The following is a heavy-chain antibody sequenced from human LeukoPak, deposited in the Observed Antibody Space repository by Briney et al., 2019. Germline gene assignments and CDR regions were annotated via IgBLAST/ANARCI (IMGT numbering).Heavy chain of an antibody. V-gene: IGHV3-7*01. CDR1: GFTFSNYW. J-gene: IGHJ6*04. CDR3: ARDLAAWDV. Sequence: GGPLRLSCAASGFTFSNYWMSWVRQAPGKGLEWVANINPDGSEKYSVDSVTGRFTISRDNAENTMFLQMNSLRAEDSAIYYCARDLAAWDVWGKGTTVTVSS. CDR2: INPDGSEK.